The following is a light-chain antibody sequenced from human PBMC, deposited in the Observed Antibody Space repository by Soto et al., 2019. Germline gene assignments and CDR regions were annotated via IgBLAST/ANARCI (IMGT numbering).Light chain of an antibody. CDR3: QRYGSSLSRI. J-gene: IGKJ2*01. CDR2: GAS. V-gene: IGKV3-20*01. Sequence: EIVLTQSPGTLSLSPGERATLSCRASQSVSSSHLAWYQHKPGQAPRLLIYGASIRATGIPDRFSGSGSGTDFTLTFSILEPEDFAVYYCQRYGSSLSRIFGRGTKLEIK. CDR1: QSVSSSH.